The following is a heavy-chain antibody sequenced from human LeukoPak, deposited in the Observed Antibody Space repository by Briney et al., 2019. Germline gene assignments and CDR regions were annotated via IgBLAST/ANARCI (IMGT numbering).Heavy chain of an antibody. V-gene: IGHV4-4*07. J-gene: IGHJ3*01. CDR3: ARGRYCSATTYSGGDALVC. CDR2: IYTRGST. CDR1: GTSVSSYY. Sequence: PSETLSLTCTVSGTSVSSYYWSWIRQPAGRGLEWIGRIYTRGSTNYNPSFQSRGSLAVDSYKRQLSLRQHSVTAADTAVYYGARGRYCSATTYSGGDALVCWVQGT. D-gene: IGHD2-8*02.